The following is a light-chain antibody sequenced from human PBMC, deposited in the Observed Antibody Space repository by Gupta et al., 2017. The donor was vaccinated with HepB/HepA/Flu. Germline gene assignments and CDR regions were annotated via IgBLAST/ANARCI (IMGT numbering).Light chain of an antibody. CDR1: QSVSSSF. Sequence: EIVLTQSPGTLSLSPGERATLSCRASQSVSSSFLAGYQQKPGQAPRLLIYGASSRATGIPDRFSGSVSGTDFTLTITRLEPEDFAVDYCQQYGSSPFTFGPGTKVDIK. CDR3: QQYGSSPFT. CDR2: GAS. V-gene: IGKV3-20*01. J-gene: IGKJ3*01.